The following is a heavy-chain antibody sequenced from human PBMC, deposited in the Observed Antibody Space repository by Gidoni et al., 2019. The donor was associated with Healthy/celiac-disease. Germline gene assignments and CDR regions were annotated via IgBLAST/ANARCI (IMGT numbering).Heavy chain of an antibody. V-gene: IGHV4-34*01. D-gene: IGHD2-21*01. Sequence: QVQLQQWGAGLLKPSETLSLTCAVYGGSFSGYYWSWIRQPPGKGLEWIGEINHSGSTNYNPSLKRRVTISVDTSKNQFSLKLSSVTAADTAVYYCAREGGDGYNLIDYWGQGTLVTVSS. J-gene: IGHJ4*02. CDR2: INHSGST. CDR3: AREGGDGYNLIDY. CDR1: GGSFSGYY.